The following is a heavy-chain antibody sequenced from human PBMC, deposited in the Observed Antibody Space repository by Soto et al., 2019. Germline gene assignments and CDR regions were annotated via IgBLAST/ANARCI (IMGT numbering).Heavy chain of an antibody. CDR2: ISYSGST. V-gene: IGHV4-61*08. CDR3: ARVTFLIVGSVFSTPFDF. Sequence: XGTLSLTCTVAGASVSSGGFSGSWIRQPPGKGLEWIGSISYSGSTTYYPSLRSRVTISVDTSKNQFSLRLNSVTAADTAIYFCARVTFLIVGSVFSTPFDFWGQGTLVTVSS. CDR1: GASVSSGGFS. J-gene: IGHJ4*02. D-gene: IGHD1-26*01.